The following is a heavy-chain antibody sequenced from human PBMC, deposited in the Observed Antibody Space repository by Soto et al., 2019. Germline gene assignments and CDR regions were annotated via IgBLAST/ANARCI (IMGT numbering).Heavy chain of an antibody. D-gene: IGHD6-19*01. J-gene: IGHJ4*02. CDR3: ARRLFGSGWTLDS. CDR1: GASITTYY. Sequence: PSETLSLTCDVSGASITTYYWSWIRQAPGKGLEWIGNVYHTGSTDYNSSLRSRVTISVDTSKNQFFLNMNSVTAADTAVYYCARRLFGSGWTLDSWGQGALVTVSS. CDR2: VYHTGST. V-gene: IGHV4-59*13.